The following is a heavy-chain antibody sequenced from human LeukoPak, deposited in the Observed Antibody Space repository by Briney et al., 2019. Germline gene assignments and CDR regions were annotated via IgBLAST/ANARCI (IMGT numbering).Heavy chain of an antibody. CDR3: ARFREVCSGSSWYPEGGDI. V-gene: IGHV3-21*01. CDR1: GFTFSSYS. D-gene: IGHD2-15*01. Sequence: PGGSLRLSCAASGFTFSSYSMNWVRQAPGKGLEWVSSISSSSSYIYYADSVKGRFTISRDNAKNSLYLQMNSLRAEDTAVYYCARFREVCSGSSWYPEGGDIWGQGTMVTVSS. J-gene: IGHJ3*02. CDR2: ISSSSSYI.